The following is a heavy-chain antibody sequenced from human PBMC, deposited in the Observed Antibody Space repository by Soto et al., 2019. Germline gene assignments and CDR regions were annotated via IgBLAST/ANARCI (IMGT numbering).Heavy chain of an antibody. CDR3: ARGAALAGKLDL. D-gene: IGHD6-19*01. V-gene: IGHV3-48*03. CDR2: ISPGGDRI. Sequence: EVQLVESGGGLVQPGGSLRLSCVASGFMFDSYAMNWVRQAPGKGLEWVSYISPGGDRIYYAESLKGRITISRDNARNSLSLQMNSLTGEDSAVYYCARGAALAGKLDLWGQGTLVTVSS. CDR1: GFMFDSYA. J-gene: IGHJ4*02.